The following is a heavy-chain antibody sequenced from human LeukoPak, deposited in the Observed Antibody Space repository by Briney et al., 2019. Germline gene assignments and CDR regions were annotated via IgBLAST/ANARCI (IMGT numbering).Heavy chain of an antibody. J-gene: IGHJ4*02. CDR3: ARDIIVGATHFDY. CDR1: GFTFSSYW. V-gene: IGHV3-7*01. D-gene: IGHD1-26*01. Sequence: PGGSLRLSCAASGFTFSSYWMSWVRQAPGKGLEWVANIKQDGSEKYYVDSVKGRFTISRDNAKNSLYLQMNSLRAEDTAVYYCARDIIVGATHFDYWGQGTLVTVSS. CDR2: IKQDGSEK.